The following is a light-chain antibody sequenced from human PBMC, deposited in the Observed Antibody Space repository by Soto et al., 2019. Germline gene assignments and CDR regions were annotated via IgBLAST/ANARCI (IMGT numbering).Light chain of an antibody. Sequence: QSVLTQPPSASGTPGQRVTISCSGSSSNIGSNFVYWYQQFPGTAPKLLIYRNNQRPSGVPDRFSGSKSGTSASLAISGLPSEDEADYYCAAWDDSLSGRVFGGGTKLTLL. CDR1: SSNIGSNF. CDR2: RNN. CDR3: AAWDDSLSGRV. J-gene: IGLJ3*02. V-gene: IGLV1-47*01.